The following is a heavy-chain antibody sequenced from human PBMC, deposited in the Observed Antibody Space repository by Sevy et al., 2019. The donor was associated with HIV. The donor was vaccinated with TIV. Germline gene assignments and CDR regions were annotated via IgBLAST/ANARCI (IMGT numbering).Heavy chain of an antibody. CDR2: IKEDDTVK. CDR1: GFSLESYW. J-gene: IGHJ4*02. CDR3: VRAIQSEGSF. V-gene: IGHV3-7*04. Sequence: GGSLRLSCVASGFSLESYWMNWVRQAPGKPLEWVANIKEDDTVKYYVESVKGRFTISRDNGRNLVYLLMNNLKVEDTALYYCVRAIQSEGSFWGLGTRVTVSS. D-gene: IGHD2-21*01.